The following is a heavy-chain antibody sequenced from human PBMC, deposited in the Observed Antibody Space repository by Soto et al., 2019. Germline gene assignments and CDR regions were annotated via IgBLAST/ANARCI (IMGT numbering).Heavy chain of an antibody. CDR1: GASVNTGDYY. CDR3: VGTGTTDDF. CDR2: IFYSGDT. Sequence: VQLQGSGPGLLKPSQTLSLTCTVSGASVNTGDYYWSYIRQPPGTGLEWLGYIFYSGDTYYNPSLKSRATISLNTSRNQFSLTLTSVTDADTALYYCVGTGTTDDFWGQGTLVTVSS. D-gene: IGHD1-7*01. J-gene: IGHJ1*01. V-gene: IGHV4-30-4*01.